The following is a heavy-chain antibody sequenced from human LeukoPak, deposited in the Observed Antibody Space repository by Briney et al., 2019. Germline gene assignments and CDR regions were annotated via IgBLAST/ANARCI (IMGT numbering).Heavy chain of an antibody. J-gene: IGHJ3*02. V-gene: IGHV3-23*01. D-gene: IGHD3-22*01. CDR2: VISNVGST. CDR1: GFSFSTYD. CDR3: AKEVYYFDTSGLYSFAFDI. Sequence: GGSLRLSCAASGFSFSTYDMTWVRQAPGKGLEWVSAVISNVGSTYYADSVKGRFTISRDNSKNTLYLQMNSLRVEDTAVYYCAKEVYYFDTSGLYSFAFDIWGQGTMVTVPS.